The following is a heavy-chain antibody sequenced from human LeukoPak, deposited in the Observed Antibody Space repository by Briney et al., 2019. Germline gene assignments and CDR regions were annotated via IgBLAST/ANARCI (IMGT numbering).Heavy chain of an antibody. CDR3: ARDPKRGSSDY. D-gene: IGHD1-26*01. V-gene: IGHV3-21*01. CDR2: ISSSSSYI. J-gene: IGHJ4*02. CDR1: GFTFSRFG. Sequence: GRSLRLSCAASGFTFSRFGMHWVRQAPGKGLEWVSSISSSSSYIYYADSVKGRFTISRDNAKNSLYLQMNSLRAEDTAVYYCARDPKRGSSDYWGQGTLVTVSS.